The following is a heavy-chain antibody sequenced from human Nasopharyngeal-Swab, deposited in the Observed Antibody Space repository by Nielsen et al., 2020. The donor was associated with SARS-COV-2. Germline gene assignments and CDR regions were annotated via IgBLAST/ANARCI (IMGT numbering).Heavy chain of an antibody. CDR3: ARGIAAVKHYYYYMDV. V-gene: IGHV1-18*01. D-gene: IGHD6-13*01. J-gene: IGHJ6*03. Sequence: WVRQAPGQGLEWMGWISAYNGNTNCAQKLQGRVTMTTDTSTSTAYMELRSLRSDDTAVYYCARGIAAVKHYYYYMDVWGKGTTVTVSS. CDR2: ISAYNGNT.